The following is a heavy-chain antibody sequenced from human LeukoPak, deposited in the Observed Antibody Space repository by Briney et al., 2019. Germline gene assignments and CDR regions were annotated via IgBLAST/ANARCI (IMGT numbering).Heavy chain of an antibody. J-gene: IGHJ5*02. V-gene: IGHV1-2*02. Sequence: ASVTVSCKASGYTFTGYYMHWVRQAPGQGLEWMGWINPNSGGTNYAQKFQGRVTMTRDTSISTAYMELSRLRSDDTAVYYCARTLWFGEPIDPWGQGTLVTVSS. CDR3: ARTLWFGEPIDP. CDR1: GYTFTGYY. D-gene: IGHD3-10*01. CDR2: INPNSGGT.